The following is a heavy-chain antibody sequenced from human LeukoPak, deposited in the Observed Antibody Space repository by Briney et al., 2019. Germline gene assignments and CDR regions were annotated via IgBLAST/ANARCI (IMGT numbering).Heavy chain of an antibody. CDR1: GFTFSDYY. CDR2: ISSSGSTI. CDR3: ARYDSSGYYLFDY. J-gene: IGHJ4*02. D-gene: IGHD3-22*01. V-gene: IGHV3-11*04. Sequence: PGGSLRLSCAASGFTFSDYYMSWIRQAPGKGLEWVSYISSSGSTIYYADSVKGRFTISRDNAKNSLYLQMNSLRAEDTAVYYCARYDSSGYYLFDYWGQGTLVTVSS.